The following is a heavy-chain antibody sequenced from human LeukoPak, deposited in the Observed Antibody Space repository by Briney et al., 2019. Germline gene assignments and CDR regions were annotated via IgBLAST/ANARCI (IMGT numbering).Heavy chain of an antibody. CDR1: GYSFTFYW. CDR3: ARQDGSGIYYFDY. CDR2: IYPGDSDT. V-gene: IGHV5-51*01. D-gene: IGHD3-10*01. Sequence: PGESLKISCKGSGYSFTFYWIGWVRQMPGKGLEWMGTIYPGDSDTRYSPSFQGQVTISADKSTSTAYLQWNTLKASDTAMYYCARQDGSGIYYFDYWGQGTLVTVSS. J-gene: IGHJ4*02.